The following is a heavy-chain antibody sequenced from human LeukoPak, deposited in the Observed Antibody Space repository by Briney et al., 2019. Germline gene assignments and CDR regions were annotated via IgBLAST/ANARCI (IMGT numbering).Heavy chain of an antibody. CDR2: ISYDENNNE. CDR3: AKGPDYSSSSNGVEGDY. J-gene: IGHJ4*02. V-gene: IGHV3-30-3*01. Sequence: GRSLRLSCAASGFTFSHFAMHWVRQAPGKGLEWVALISYDENNNESYADSVKGRFTISRDNSKNTLYLQMNSLRAEDTAVYYCAKGPDYSSSSNGVEGDYWGQGTLVTVSS. CDR1: GFTFSHFA. D-gene: IGHD6-13*01.